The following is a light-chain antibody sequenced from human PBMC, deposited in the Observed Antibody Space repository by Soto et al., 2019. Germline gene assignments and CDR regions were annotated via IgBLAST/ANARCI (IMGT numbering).Light chain of an antibody. CDR1: QSVSSN. CDR2: GAS. CDR3: QQYNNWART. J-gene: IGKJ1*01. Sequence: EIVMTQSPATLSVSPGERATLSCRASQSVSSNLAWYQQKPGQAPRLLIYGASTRATGIPARFSGSGSGTEFNLTISSLQSEDFGVYFCQQYNNWARTFGQGTKVDIK. V-gene: IGKV3-15*01.